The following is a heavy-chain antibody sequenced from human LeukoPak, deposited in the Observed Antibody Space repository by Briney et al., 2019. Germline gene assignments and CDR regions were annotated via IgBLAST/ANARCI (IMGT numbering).Heavy chain of an antibody. Sequence: GRSLRLSCAASGFTFSNYAMHWVRQAPGKGLEWVANIKEDGSEKYYVDSVKGRFTISRDNAKNSLYLQMNSLRAEDTAVYYCARPGYSYGQSDYWGQGTLVTISS. CDR1: GFTFSNYA. V-gene: IGHV3-7*04. CDR2: IKEDGSEK. CDR3: ARPGYSYGQSDY. D-gene: IGHD5-18*01. J-gene: IGHJ4*02.